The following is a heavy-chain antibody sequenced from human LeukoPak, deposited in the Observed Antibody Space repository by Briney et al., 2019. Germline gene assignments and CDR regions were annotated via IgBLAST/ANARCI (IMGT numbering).Heavy chain of an antibody. V-gene: IGHV4-59*08. CDR1: GGSISSYY. CDR3: ARSYYDSSGSHFDY. D-gene: IGHD3-22*01. J-gene: IGHJ4*02. Sequence: PSETLSLTCTVSGGSISSYYWSWIRQPPGKGLEWIGYIYYSGSTNYNPSLKSRVTISVDTSKNQFSLKLSSVTAADTAVYYCARSYYDSSGSHFDYWGQGTLVT. CDR2: IYYSGST.